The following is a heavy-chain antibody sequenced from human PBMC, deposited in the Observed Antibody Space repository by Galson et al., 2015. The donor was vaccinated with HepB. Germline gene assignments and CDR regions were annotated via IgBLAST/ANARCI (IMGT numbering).Heavy chain of an antibody. V-gene: IGHV3-30*04. Sequence: SLRLSCAASGFTFSSYSMHWVRQAPGKGLEWVAVISYDASNKYYADSVKGRFTISRDNSKNMLYLQMNSLRAEDTAVYYCASGVVVAATPGYFHSWGQGTLVTVSS. CDR3: ASGVVVAATPGYFHS. CDR2: ISYDASNK. J-gene: IGHJ4*02. D-gene: IGHD2-15*01. CDR1: GFTFSSYS.